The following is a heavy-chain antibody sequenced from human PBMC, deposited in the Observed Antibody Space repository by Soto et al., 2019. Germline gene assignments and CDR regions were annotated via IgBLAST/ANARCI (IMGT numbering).Heavy chain of an antibody. Sequence: SVKVSCKASGGTFSSYTISWVRQAPGQGLEWMGRIIPILGIANYAQKFQGRVTITADKSTSTAYMELSSLRSEDTAVYYCARDLYCGGDCYSGLDYWGQGTLVTSPQ. CDR2: IIPILGIA. D-gene: IGHD2-21*02. J-gene: IGHJ4*02. CDR1: GGTFSSYT. V-gene: IGHV1-69*04. CDR3: ARDLYCGGDCYSGLDY.